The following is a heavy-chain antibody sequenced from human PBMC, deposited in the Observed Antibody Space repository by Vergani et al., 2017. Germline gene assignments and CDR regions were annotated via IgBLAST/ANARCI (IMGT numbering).Heavy chain of an antibody. V-gene: IGHV1-69*08. Sequence: QVQLVQSGAEVKKPGSSVKVSCKASGGTFSSYTISWVRQAPGQGLEWMGRFIPILGIENYEQKFQGRVTITADKSTSTAYMELSSLRSEDTAVYYCARDSIVVEYYYYYGMDVWGQGTTVTVSS. J-gene: IGHJ6*02. CDR1: GGTFSSYT. D-gene: IGHD3-22*01. CDR3: ARDSIVVEYYYYYGMDV. CDR2: FIPILGIE.